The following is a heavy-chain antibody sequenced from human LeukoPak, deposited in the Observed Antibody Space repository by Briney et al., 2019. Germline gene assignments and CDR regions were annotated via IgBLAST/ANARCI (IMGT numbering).Heavy chain of an antibody. D-gene: IGHD1-26*01. CDR3: AKVGSYYDFDY. CDR1: GFTFSSYV. J-gene: IGHJ4*02. CDR2: ISGSDSA. V-gene: IGHV3-23*01. Sequence: GRSLRLSCAASGFTFSSYVMSWVRQAPGKGLEWVSAISGSDSAYYADSVKGRFTISRDSSKNTLNLQMNSLRAEDTAVYYCAKVGSYYDFDYWGQGTLVTVSS.